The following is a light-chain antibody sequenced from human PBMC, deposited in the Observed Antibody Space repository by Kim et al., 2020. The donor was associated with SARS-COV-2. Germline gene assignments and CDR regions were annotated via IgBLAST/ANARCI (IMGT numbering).Light chain of an antibody. J-gene: IGKJ2*03. Sequence: SGSVGDRVTITCRATQSINTWLAWYQQKPGKAPKVLIYRASSLESGVPSRFSGSGSGTEFTLTISSLQPDDFATYYCQHYDSYPYSLGQWTKLEI. CDR1: QSINTW. V-gene: IGKV1-5*03. CDR3: QHYDSYPYS. CDR2: RAS.